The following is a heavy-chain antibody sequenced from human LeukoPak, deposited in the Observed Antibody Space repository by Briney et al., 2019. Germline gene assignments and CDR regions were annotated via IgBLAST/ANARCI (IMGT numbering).Heavy chain of an antibody. V-gene: IGHV3-66*01. J-gene: IGHJ4*02. CDR2: IYSGGST. Sequence: GGSLRLSCAASGFTFSSYAMSWVRQAPGRGLEWVSVIYSGGSTYYADSVKGRFTISRDNSKNTLYLQMNSLRAEDTAVYYCARSGYYSWFDYWGQGTLVTVSS. D-gene: IGHD3-22*01. CDR1: GFTFSSYA. CDR3: ARSGYYSWFDY.